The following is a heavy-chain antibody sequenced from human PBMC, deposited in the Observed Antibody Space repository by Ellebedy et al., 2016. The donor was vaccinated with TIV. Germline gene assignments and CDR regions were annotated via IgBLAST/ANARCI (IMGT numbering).Heavy chain of an antibody. J-gene: IGHJ4*02. Sequence: ASVKVSCKASGGTFSSYAISWVRQAPGQGLEWMGGIIPIFGTANYAQKFQGRVTITADESTSTAYMELSSLRSEDTAVYYCARVREWELDGGYFDYWGQGTLVTVSS. CDR3: ARVREWELDGGYFDY. CDR1: GGTFSSYA. V-gene: IGHV1-69*13. D-gene: IGHD1-26*01. CDR2: IIPIFGTA.